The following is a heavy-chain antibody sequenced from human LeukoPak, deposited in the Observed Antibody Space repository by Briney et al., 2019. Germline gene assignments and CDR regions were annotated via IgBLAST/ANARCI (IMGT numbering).Heavy chain of an antibody. Sequence: GGSLRLSCAASGFTFSSYGMSWVRQAPGKGLEWVSAISGSGGSTYYADSVKGRFTISRDNSKNTLYLQMNSLRAEDTAVYYCAKLETYPPQYFDYWGQGTLVTVSS. J-gene: IGHJ4*02. CDR3: AKLETYPPQYFDY. V-gene: IGHV3-23*01. CDR2: ISGSGGST. CDR1: GFTFSSYG.